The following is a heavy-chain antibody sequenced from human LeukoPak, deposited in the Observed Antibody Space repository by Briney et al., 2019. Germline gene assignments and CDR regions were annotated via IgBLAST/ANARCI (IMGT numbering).Heavy chain of an antibody. J-gene: IGHJ3*02. V-gene: IGHV4-4*02. CDR3: ARDWPGLGAFDI. CDR2: IYYSGST. CDR1: GGSISSSNW. D-gene: IGHD3-22*01. Sequence: SGTLSLTCAVSGGSISSSNWWSWVRQPPGKGLEWIGYIYYSGSTYYNPSLKSRVTISVDTSKNQFSLKLSSVTAADTAVYYCARDWPGLGAFDIWGQGTMVTVSS.